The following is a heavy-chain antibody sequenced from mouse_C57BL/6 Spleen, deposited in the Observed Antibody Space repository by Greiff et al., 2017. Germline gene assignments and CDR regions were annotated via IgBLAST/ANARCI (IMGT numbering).Heavy chain of an antibody. J-gene: IGHJ4*01. CDR3: AIFLYDYYQGDAMDY. V-gene: IGHV1-74*01. CDR1: GYTFTSYW. D-gene: IGHD2-4*01. CDR2: IHPSDSDT. Sequence: VQLQQPGAELVKPGASVKVSCTASGYTFTSYWMHWVKQRPGQGLEWIGRIHPSDSDTNYNPKFKGKATLTVDKSSSTAYMQLSSLTSEDSAVYYCAIFLYDYYQGDAMDYWGQGTSVTVSS.